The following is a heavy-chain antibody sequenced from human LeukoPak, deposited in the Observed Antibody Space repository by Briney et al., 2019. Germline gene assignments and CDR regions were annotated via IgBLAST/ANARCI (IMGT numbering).Heavy chain of an antibody. Sequence: GASVKVSCKASGYTFTSYGISWVRQAPGQGLEWMGWINPNSGGTNYAQKFQGRVTMTRDTSISTAYMELSRLRSDDTAVYYCARENTPVDTAMVVLPYNWFDPWGQGTLVTVSS. J-gene: IGHJ5*02. CDR2: INPNSGGT. D-gene: IGHD5-18*01. V-gene: IGHV1-2*02. CDR1: GYTFTSYG. CDR3: ARENTPVDTAMVVLPYNWFDP.